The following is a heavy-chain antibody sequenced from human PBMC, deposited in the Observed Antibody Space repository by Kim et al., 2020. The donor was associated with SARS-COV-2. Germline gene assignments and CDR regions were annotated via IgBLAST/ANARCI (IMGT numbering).Heavy chain of an antibody. Sequence: GGSLRLSCADSGLTFSHAWMSWVRKAPGKGLEWVGRIKSKPDGETTAYAAPVKGRFVISRDDSKSTLYLQMNSLKSEDTAMYYCAVEGRAFCGGDCSEYFALWGKGTLVTVAS. CDR2: IKSKPDGETT. V-gene: IGHV3-15*01. D-gene: IGHD2-21*02. J-gene: IGHJ5*02. CDR3: AVEGRAFCGGDCSEYFAL. CDR1: GLTFSHAW.